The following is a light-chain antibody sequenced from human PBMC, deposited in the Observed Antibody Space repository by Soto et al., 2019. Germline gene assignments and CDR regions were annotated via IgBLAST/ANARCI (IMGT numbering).Light chain of an antibody. CDR1: QSISRH. Sequence: GATVPITCRASQSISRHLNWYQQKPGKAPKLLINIASSLQSGVPSRFSGSGSGTDFTLTINNLQPEDVATYYCQQTYTTPQPFGQGTDWRL. CDR3: QQTYTTPQP. J-gene: IGKJ5*01. CDR2: IAS. V-gene: IGKV1-39*01.